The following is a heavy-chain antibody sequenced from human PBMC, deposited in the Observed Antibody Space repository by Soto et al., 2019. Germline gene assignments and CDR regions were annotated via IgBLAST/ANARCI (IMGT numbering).Heavy chain of an antibody. J-gene: IGHJ6*02. CDR2: INHSGST. V-gene: IGHV4-34*01. D-gene: IGHD3-3*01. CDR3: ARGTGVVYYYYYGMDV. Sequence: LETLSLTCAVYGGSFSGYYWSWIRQPPGKGLEWIGEINHSGSTNYNPSLKSRVTISVDTSKNQFSLKLSSVTAADTAVYYCARGTGVVYYYYYGMDVWGQGTTVTVSS. CDR1: GGSFSGYY.